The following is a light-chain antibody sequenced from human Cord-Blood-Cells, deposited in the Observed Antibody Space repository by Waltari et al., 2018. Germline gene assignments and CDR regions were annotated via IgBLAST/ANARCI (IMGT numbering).Light chain of an antibody. CDR2: GKK. V-gene: IGLV3-19*01. CDR1: SLRSYY. Sequence: SSELTQDPAVSVALGQTVRITCQGDSLRSYYASWYQQKPGKAPVLVIYGKKNRPSGIQDRFSGSSSGNTASLTITGAQAEDEADYYCNSRDSSGNHLDVVFGGGTKLTVL. J-gene: IGLJ2*01. CDR3: NSRDSSGNHLDVV.